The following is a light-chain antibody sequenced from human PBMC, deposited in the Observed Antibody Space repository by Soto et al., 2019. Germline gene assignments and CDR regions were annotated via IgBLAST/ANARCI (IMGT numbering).Light chain of an antibody. CDR3: QQYNNWPRT. Sequence: EIVMTQSPATLSVSPGETATLSCRASQSISSDLAWLQQKPGQSPRLPIFGASTRATGIPARFSGGGFGTELTLPISSLQSEDFAVYYCQQYNNWPRTFCLGTRVEVK. J-gene: IGKJ1*01. CDR1: QSISSD. CDR2: GAS. V-gene: IGKV3-15*01.